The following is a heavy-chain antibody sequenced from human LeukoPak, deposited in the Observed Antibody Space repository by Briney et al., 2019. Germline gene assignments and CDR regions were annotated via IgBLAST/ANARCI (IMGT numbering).Heavy chain of an antibody. D-gene: IGHD3-10*01. CDR3: ARDMVDFDY. CDR2: ISSSSSTI. Sequence: PGGSLRLSCAASGFSFSSYIMNWVRQAPGKGLEWVSHISSSSSTIYYADSVKGRFTISRDNAKNSLYLQVSSLRAEDTAVYYCARDMVDFDYWGQGTLVTVSS. V-gene: IGHV3-48*04. CDR1: GFSFSSYI. J-gene: IGHJ4*02.